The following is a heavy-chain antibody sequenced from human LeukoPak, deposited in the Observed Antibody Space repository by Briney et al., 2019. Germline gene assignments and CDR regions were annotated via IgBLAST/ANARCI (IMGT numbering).Heavy chain of an antibody. CDR3: AKVGYCSGGSCYSGGYFQH. J-gene: IGHJ1*01. D-gene: IGHD2-15*01. CDR2: IWYDGSNK. V-gene: IGHV3-33*06. CDR1: GFTFSSYG. Sequence: GGSLRLSCAASGFTFSSYGMHWVRQAPGKGLEWVAVIWYDGSNKYYADSVKGRFTISRDNSKNTLYLQMNSLRAEDTAVYYCAKVGYCSGGSCYSGGYFQHWGQGTLVTVPS.